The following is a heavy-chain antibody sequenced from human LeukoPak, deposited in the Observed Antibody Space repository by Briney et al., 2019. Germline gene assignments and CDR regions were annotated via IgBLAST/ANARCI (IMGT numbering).Heavy chain of an antibody. CDR2: VYYSGST. CDR1: GGSISSGGYY. CDR3: ARARYYDFWSGYYGTYYFDY. J-gene: IGHJ4*02. D-gene: IGHD3-3*01. V-gene: IGHV4-61*08. Sequence: SETLSLTCAVSGGSISSGGYYWNWIRQPPGKGLEWIGYVYYSGSTNYNPSLKSRVTISVDTSKNQFSLKLSSVTAADTAVYYCARARYYDFWSGYYGTYYFDYWGQGTLVTVSS.